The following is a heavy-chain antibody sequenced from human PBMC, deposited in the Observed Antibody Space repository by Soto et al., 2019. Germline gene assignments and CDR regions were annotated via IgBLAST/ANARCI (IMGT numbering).Heavy chain of an antibody. CDR1: GGTFSSYA. J-gene: IGHJ5*02. CDR3: ARDLSAPDKVAPALHQNWFDP. D-gene: IGHD2-2*01. CDR2: IIPIFGTA. V-gene: IGHV1-69*01. Sequence: QVQLVQSGAEVKKPGSSVKVSCKASGGTFSSYAISWVRQAPGQGLEWMGGIIPIFGTANYAQKFQGRVTITADESTSTAYMELSSLRSEDTAVYYCARDLSAPDKVAPALHQNWFDPWGQGTLVTVSS.